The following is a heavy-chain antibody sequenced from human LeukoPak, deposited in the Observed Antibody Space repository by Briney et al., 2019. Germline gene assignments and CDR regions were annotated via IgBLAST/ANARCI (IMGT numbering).Heavy chain of an antibody. V-gene: IGHV1-69-2*01. CDR3: ATERSYSGSLES. CDR1: GYTFTYYY. Sequence: GASVKVSCKASGYTFTYYYMHWVQQAPGKGLEWMGRVDPEDGETIYAEKFQGRVTITADTSTDTAYMELSSLRSEDTAVYYCATERSYSGSLESWGQGTLVTVSS. CDR2: VDPEDGET. J-gene: IGHJ4*02. D-gene: IGHD1-26*01.